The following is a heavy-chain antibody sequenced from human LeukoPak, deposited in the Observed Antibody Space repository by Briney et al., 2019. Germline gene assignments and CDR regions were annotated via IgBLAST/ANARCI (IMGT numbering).Heavy chain of an antibody. V-gene: IGHV4-34*01. D-gene: IGHD5-18*01. Sequence: SETLSLTCAVYGGSFSGYYWSWIRQPPGKGLEWIGEINHSGSTNYNPSLKSRVTISVDTSKNQFSLKLSSVTAADTAVYYCARGLRSGYSYGAGDYGGQGTLVTVSS. CDR3: ARGLRSGYSYGAGDY. CDR2: INHSGST. J-gene: IGHJ4*02. CDR1: GGSFSGYY.